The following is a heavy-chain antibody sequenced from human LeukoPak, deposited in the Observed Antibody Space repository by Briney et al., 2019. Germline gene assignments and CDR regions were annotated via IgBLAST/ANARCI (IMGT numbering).Heavy chain of an antibody. CDR2: IIPILGIA. D-gene: IGHD3-22*01. CDR3: ARSRYYYDSSGYTDPDDY. V-gene: IGHV1-69*04. Sequence: SVKVSCKASGGTFSSYAISWVRQAPGQGLEWMGRIIPILGIANYAQKFQGRVTITADKSTSTAYMELSSLRSEDTAVYYCARSRYYYDSSGYTDPDDYWGQGTLVTVSS. J-gene: IGHJ4*02. CDR1: GGTFSSYA.